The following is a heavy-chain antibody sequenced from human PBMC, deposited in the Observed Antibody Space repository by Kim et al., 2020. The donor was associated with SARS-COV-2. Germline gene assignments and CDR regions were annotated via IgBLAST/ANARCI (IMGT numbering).Heavy chain of an antibody. CDR1: GFTFSIYA. D-gene: IGHD3-22*01. CDR3: AKDLTMIVVVMDYFDY. J-gene: IGHJ4*02. V-gene: IGHV3-23*01. CDR2: ISGIGGST. Sequence: GGSLRLSCAASGFTFSIYAMSWVRQAPGKGLEWVSAISGIGGSTYYADSVKGRFTISRDNSKNTLYLQMNSLRAEDTAVHYCAKDLTMIVVVMDYFDYWGQGTLVNVPS.